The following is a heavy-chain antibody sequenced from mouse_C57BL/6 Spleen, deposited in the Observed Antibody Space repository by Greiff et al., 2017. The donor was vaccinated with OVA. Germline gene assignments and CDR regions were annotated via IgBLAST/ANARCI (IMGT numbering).Heavy chain of an antibody. CDR2: IRSKSNNYAT. CDR1: GFSFNTYA. D-gene: IGHD2-1*01. J-gene: IGHJ4*01. Sequence: EVQLVESGGGLVQPKGSLKLSCAASGFSFNTYAMNWVRQAPGKGLEWVARIRSKSNNYATYYADSVKDRFTISRDDSESMLYLQMNNLKTEDTAMYYCVRHSDYGNYEEGYYARDYWGQGTSVTVSS. V-gene: IGHV10-1*01. CDR3: VRHSDYGNYEEGYYARDY.